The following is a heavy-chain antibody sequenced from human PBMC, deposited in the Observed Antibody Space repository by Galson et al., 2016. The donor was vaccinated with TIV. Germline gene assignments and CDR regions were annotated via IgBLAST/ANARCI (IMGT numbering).Heavy chain of an antibody. Sequence: SLRLSCAASGFTFSIFAMTWVRQAPGMGLEWVSAISGGGGSTYYADSVKGRFTVSRDNSKNTVFLQMNSLRAEDTAVYYCTKVPSSGFSYDYGLDVWGQGTTVTVSS. J-gene: IGHJ6*02. CDR2: ISGGGGST. D-gene: IGHD3-22*01. CDR1: GFTFSIFA. V-gene: IGHV3-23*01. CDR3: TKVPSSGFSYDYGLDV.